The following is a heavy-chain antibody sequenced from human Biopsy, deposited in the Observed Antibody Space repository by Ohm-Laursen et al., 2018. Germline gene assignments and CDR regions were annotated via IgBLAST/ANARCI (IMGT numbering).Heavy chain of an antibody. J-gene: IGHJ4*02. CDR3: AADINVWNVNY. CDR1: GYTLTELS. CDR2: FAPENGKT. D-gene: IGHD1-1*01. Sequence: SVKVSCKVSGYTLTELSMHWVRQAPGKGLEWMGGFAPENGKTVYTQNFQARVSMTEDTSTDTAYMELRSLRSEDTAVYYCAADINVWNVNYWGQGTQVTVSP. V-gene: IGHV1-24*01.